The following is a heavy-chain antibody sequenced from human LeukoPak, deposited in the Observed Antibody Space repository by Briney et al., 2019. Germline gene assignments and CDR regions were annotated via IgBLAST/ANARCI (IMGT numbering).Heavy chain of an antibody. Sequence: PGGSLRLSCAASGFTFSSYAMHWVRQAPGKGLEYASAISSNGGSTYYANSVKGRFTISRDNSKNTLYLQMGSLRAEDMAVYYCAMSKYCSGGSCYSFYFDYWGQGTLVTVSS. CDR1: GFTFSSYA. CDR2: ISSNGGST. J-gene: IGHJ4*02. V-gene: IGHV3-64*01. CDR3: AMSKYCSGGSCYSFYFDY. D-gene: IGHD2-15*01.